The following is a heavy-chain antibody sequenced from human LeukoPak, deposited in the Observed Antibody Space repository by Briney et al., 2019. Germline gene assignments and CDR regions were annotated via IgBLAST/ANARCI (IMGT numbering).Heavy chain of an antibody. Sequence: SETLSLTCTVSGVPISSYYWSWIRQPPGKGLEWIGYIYYSGRTNYNPSLKSRVTISVDPSKNQCSLKLSSVHVADTAVYYCARDGGYCSGGICYSPIYYYYYRDVWGKGTTVTVSS. J-gene: IGHJ6*03. CDR3: ARDGGYCSGGICYSPIYYYYYRDV. CDR2: IYYSGRT. D-gene: IGHD2-15*01. CDR1: GVPISSYY. V-gene: IGHV4-59*12.